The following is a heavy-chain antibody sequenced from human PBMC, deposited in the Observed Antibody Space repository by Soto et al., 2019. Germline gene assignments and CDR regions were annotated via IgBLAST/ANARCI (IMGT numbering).Heavy chain of an antibody. CDR2: IKKDGSEK. D-gene: IGHD1-1*01. Sequence: GGSLRLSCAASGFTFSNYWMSWVRQAPGKGLEWVANIKKDGSEKYYVDSVKGRFTISRDHAKNSLYLQMNSLRIEDTAVYYCARDPVQDFDYWGQGSLVTVSS. CDR1: GFTFSNYW. V-gene: IGHV3-7*01. J-gene: IGHJ4*02. CDR3: ARDPVQDFDY.